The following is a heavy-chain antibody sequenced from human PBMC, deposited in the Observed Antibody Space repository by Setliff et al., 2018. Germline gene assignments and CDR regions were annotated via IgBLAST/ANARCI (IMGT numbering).Heavy chain of an antibody. D-gene: IGHD3-3*01. CDR2: INAGNGNT. J-gene: IGHJ6*03. Sequence: ASVKVSCKASGYTFTSYAMHWVRQAPGQRLEWMGWINAGNGNTKYSQEFQGRVTITRDTSASTAYMELSSLRSEDMAVYYCARLVSGYDFWSGYWNYYYYYYYMDVWGKGTTVTVSS. V-gene: IGHV1-3*03. CDR1: GYTFTSYA. CDR3: ARLVSGYDFWSGYWNYYYYYYYMDV.